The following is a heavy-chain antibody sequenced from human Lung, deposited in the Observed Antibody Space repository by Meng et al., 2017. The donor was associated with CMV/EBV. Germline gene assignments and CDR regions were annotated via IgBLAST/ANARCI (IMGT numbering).Heavy chain of an antibody. CDR1: VYTFTSDD. CDR2: RNPNSGNT. D-gene: IGHD2-15*01. J-gene: IGHJ5*02. CDR3: ARGYCSGGSCPVFDP. V-gene: IGHV1-8*01. Sequence: SGVQKPGASVNVSCKACVYTFTSDDIKWVRQATGQGLEWMGWRNPNSGNTGYAQKFQGRVTMTRNTSISTAYMELSSLRSEDTAVYYCARGYCSGGSCPVFDPWGQGTLVTVSS.